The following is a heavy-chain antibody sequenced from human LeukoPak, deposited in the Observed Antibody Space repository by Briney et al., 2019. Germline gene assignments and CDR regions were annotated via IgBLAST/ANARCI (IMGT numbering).Heavy chain of an antibody. CDR3: ARGSSYFDY. CDR1: RFTVSSNY. V-gene: IGHV3-66*02. Sequence: GGSLRLSCAASRFTVSSNYMSWVRQAPGKGLEWVSVIYSGGSTYYADSVKGRFTISRDNSKNTLYLQMNSLRAEDTAVYYCARGSSYFDYWGQGTLVTVSS. D-gene: IGHD1-26*01. CDR2: IYSGGST. J-gene: IGHJ4*02.